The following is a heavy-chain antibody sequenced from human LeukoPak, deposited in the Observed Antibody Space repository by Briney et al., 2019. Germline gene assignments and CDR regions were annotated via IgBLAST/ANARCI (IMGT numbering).Heavy chain of an antibody. J-gene: IGHJ2*01. V-gene: IGHV4-34*01. CDR2: INHSGST. D-gene: IGHD2-21*02. CDR1: GGSLSGYY. CDR3: ARTLAYCGGDCYTSPHIPQHWYFDL. Sequence: SETLSLTCAVYGGSLSGYYWSWIRQPPGKGLEWIGEINHSGSTNYNPSLKSRVTISVDTSKNQFSLKLSSVTAADTAVYYCARTLAYCGGDCYTSPHIPQHWYFDLWGRGTLVTVSS.